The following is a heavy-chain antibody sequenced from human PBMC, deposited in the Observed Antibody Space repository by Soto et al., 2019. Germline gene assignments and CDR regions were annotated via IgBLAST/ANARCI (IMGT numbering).Heavy chain of an antibody. CDR1: GYTFTGYY. J-gene: IGHJ4*02. CDR3: ARSLGGYDDLGGVEFDY. V-gene: IGHV1-2*04. CDR2: INPNSGGT. Sequence: QVQLVQSGAEVKKPGASVKVSCKASGYTFTGYYMHWVRQAPGQGLEWMGWINPNSGGTNYAQKFQGWVTMTRDTSISTAYMELSRLRSDDTAVYYCARSLGGYDDLGGVEFDYWGQGTLVTVSS. D-gene: IGHD5-12*01.